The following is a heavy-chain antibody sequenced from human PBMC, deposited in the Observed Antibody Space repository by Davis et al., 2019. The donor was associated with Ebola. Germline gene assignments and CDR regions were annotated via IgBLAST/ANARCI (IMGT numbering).Heavy chain of an antibody. V-gene: IGHV4-39*07. CDR2: IYYSGST. CDR3: ARVRRDGYLS. Sequence: MPSETLSLTCTVSGGSISSSSYYWGWIRQPPGKGLEWIGSIYYSGSTYYNPSLKSRVTISVDTSKNQFSLKLSSVTAADTAVYYCARVRRDGYLSWGQGTLVTVSS. D-gene: IGHD5-24*01. J-gene: IGHJ5*02. CDR1: GGSISSSSYY.